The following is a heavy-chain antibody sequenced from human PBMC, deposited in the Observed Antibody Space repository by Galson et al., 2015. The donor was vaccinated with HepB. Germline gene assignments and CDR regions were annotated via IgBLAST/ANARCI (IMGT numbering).Heavy chain of an antibody. V-gene: IGHV6-1*01. Sequence: CAISGDSVSSNSAASNWNRQSPSRGLEWPGRTYYRAKWYNDYAVSVKSQITINPDTSKNQFSLQLNSVTPGDTAVYDCARDPTGVYFDYWGQETLVTVSS. J-gene: IGHJ4*02. D-gene: IGHD3-10*01. CDR3: ARDPTGVYFDY. CDR1: GDSVSSNSAA. CDR2: TYYRAKWYN.